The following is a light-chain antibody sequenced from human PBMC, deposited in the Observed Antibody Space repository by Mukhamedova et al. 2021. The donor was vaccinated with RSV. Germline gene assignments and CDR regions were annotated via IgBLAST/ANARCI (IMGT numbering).Light chain of an antibody. Sequence: WYQRRVHGGVPKLLIYAASTLQSGVPSRFSGSGSGTDFTLTINGLQPEDIATYYCQKYNGARTFGQGTKVEMK. V-gene: IGKV1-27*01. CDR3: QKYNGART. J-gene: IGKJ1*01. CDR2: AAS.